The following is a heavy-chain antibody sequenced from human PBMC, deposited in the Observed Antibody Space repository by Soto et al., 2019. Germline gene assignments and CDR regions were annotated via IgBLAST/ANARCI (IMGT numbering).Heavy chain of an antibody. J-gene: IGHJ5*02. V-gene: IGHV1-69*13. D-gene: IGHD2-8*01. CDR3: ARGPRKMDWFDP. Sequence: SVKVSCKASGGTFSNSVISWVRQAPGQGLEWMGGIIPIFGTANYAQKFQGRVTITADESTSTAYMELSSLRSEDTAVYYCARGPRKMDWFDPWGQGTLVTVSS. CDR1: GGTFSNSV. CDR2: IIPIFGTA.